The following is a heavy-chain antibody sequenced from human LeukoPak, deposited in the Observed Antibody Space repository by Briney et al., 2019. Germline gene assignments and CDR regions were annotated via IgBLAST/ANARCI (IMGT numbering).Heavy chain of an antibody. Sequence: PSDTLSLTCAVYGGSFSGYYWSWIRQPPGKGLEWIGEINQSGSTNCNPSLKSRVTISVDTSKNQLSLKLSCVPAADTAVYYCARRPAATRTNWFDPWGQGTLVTVSS. CDR2: INQSGST. CDR1: GGSFSGYY. V-gene: IGHV4-34*01. CDR3: ARRPAATRTNWFDP. J-gene: IGHJ5*02. D-gene: IGHD2-15*01.